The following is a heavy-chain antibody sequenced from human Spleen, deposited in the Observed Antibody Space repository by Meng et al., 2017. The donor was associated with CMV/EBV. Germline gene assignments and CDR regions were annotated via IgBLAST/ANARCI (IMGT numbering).Heavy chain of an antibody. J-gene: IGHJ5*02. Sequence: SETLSLTCAVSGGSISSSNWWSWVRQPPGKGLEWIGEIYHSGSTNYNPSLKSRVTISVDKSKNQFSLKLSSVTAADTAVYYCARGGVGITMVRGVIITNNWFDPWGQGTLVTVSS. D-gene: IGHD3-10*01. CDR2: IYHSGST. CDR3: ARGGVGITMVRGVIITNNWFDP. CDR1: GGSISSSNW. V-gene: IGHV4-4*02.